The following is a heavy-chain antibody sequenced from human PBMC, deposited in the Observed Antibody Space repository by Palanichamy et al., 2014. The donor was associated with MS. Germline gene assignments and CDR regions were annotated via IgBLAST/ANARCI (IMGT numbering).Heavy chain of an antibody. Sequence: EVQLLESGGGLVQPGGSLRLSCAASGFTFSSYAMSWVCQAPGKGLEWVSAISGSGGSTYYADSVKGRFTISRDNSKNTLYLQMNSLRAEDTAVYYCAKGRRVIGSQQLASMDVWGQGTTVTVSS. J-gene: IGHJ6*02. CDR2: ISGSGGST. V-gene: IGHV3-23*01. D-gene: IGHD6-13*01. CDR1: GFTFSSYA. CDR3: AKGRRVIGSQQLASMDV.